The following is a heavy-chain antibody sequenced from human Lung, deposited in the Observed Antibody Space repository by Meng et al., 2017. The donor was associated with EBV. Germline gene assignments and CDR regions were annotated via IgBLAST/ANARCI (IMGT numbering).Heavy chain of an antibody. CDR2: TYYRSKWYT. J-gene: IGHJ4*02. CDR1: GDSVSSNSAA. CDR3: ATSVGCGGDCYSLHFDY. D-gene: IGHD2-21*02. V-gene: IGHV6-1*02. Sequence: HVQVPHAGLALGIPSQTLSHTGAISGDSVSSNSAAWNWIRQSPSRGLEWLGRTYYRSKWYTDYAVSVKSRIAINPDTSKNQFSLQLTSVTPEDTALYYCATSVGCGGDCYSLHFDYWGQGTLVTVSS.